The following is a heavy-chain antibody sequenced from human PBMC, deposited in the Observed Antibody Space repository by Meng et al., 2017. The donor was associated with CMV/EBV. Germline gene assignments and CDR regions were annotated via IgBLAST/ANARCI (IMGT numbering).Heavy chain of an antibody. D-gene: IGHD5-12*01. CDR3: AKVGERRGYSGFHDY. CDR2: ISGSGGST. J-gene: IGHJ4*02. Sequence: LKISCAASGFTFSSYAMSWVRQAPGKGLEWVSAISGSGGSTYYADSVKGRFTISRDNSKNTLYLQMNSLRAEDTAVYYCAKVGERRGYSGFHDYWGQGTLVTVSS. V-gene: IGHV3-23*01. CDR1: GFTFSSYA.